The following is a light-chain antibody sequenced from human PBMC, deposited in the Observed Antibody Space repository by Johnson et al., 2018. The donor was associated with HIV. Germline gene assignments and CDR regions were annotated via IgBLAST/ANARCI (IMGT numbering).Light chain of an antibody. CDR1: SSNIGRNY. CDR3: GTWDSSLSAGV. V-gene: IGLV1-51*01. CDR2: DNN. Sequence: QSVLTQPPSVSAAPGQKVTISCSGSSSNIGRNYVSWYQQLPGTAPKLLIYDNNQRPSGIPDRFSGSKSGTSATLGITGPQTGDEADYYCGTWDSSLSAGVFGTGTKVTV. J-gene: IGLJ1*01.